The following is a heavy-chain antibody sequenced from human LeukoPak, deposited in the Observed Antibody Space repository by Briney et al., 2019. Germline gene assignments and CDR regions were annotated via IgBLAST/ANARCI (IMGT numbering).Heavy chain of an antibody. CDR3: AKSGIEAAGSLVYFDY. D-gene: IGHD6-13*01. J-gene: IGHJ4*02. CDR2: ISYDGSNK. CDR1: GFTFSSYG. V-gene: IGHV3-30*18. Sequence: GGSLRLSCAASGFTFSSYGMHWVRQAPGKGLECVAIISYDGSNKYYTDSVKGRFTISRDNSKNTLYLQMNSLRAEDTAVYYCAKSGIEAAGSLVYFDYWGQGTLVTASS.